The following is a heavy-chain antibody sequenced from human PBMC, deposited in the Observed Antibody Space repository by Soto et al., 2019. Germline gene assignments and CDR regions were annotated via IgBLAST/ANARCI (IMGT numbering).Heavy chain of an antibody. Sequence: QVQLVQSGAEVKKPGASVKVSCKASGDTFTDYYIHWVRQAPGQGLEWMGTVNPSGGHTTYAQHFLGRMTMTRDTSTSTLYMELTSLTSEDTTIYYCARGGHVVVVTAALDYWGQGTLVTVSS. J-gene: IGHJ4*02. CDR2: VNPSGGHT. CDR1: GDTFTDYY. CDR3: ARGGHVVVVTAALDY. D-gene: IGHD2-21*02. V-gene: IGHV1-46*01.